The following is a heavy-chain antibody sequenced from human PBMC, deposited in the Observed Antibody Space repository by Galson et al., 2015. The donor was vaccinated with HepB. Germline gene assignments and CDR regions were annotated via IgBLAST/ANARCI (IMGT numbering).Heavy chain of an antibody. V-gene: IGHV4-34*01. D-gene: IGHD3-16*02. Sequence: ETLSLTCAVYGGSFSGYYWSWIRQPPGKGLEWIGEINHSGSTNYNPSLKSRVTISLDTSNNHLSLKLSSVTAADTAVYYCARVGSYDYVWGSYRIDAFDIWGQGTMVTVSS. CDR3: ARVGSYDYVWGSYRIDAFDI. J-gene: IGHJ3*02. CDR2: INHSGST. CDR1: GGSFSGYY.